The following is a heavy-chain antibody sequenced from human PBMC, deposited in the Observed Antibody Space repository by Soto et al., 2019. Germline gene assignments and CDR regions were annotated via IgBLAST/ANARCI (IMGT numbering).Heavy chain of an antibody. CDR1: GFTVSSNY. Sequence: GGSLRLSCAASGFTVSSNYMSWVRQAPGKGLEWVSVIYSGGSTYYADSVKGRFTISRHNSKNTLYLQMNSLRAEDTAVYYCARVEVERWLQLGAFDIWGQGTMVTVSS. J-gene: IGHJ3*02. D-gene: IGHD5-12*01. CDR3: ARVEVERWLQLGAFDI. CDR2: IYSGGST. V-gene: IGHV3-53*04.